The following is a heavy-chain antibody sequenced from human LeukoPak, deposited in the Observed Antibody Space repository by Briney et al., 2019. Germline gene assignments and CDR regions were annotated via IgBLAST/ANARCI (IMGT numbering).Heavy chain of an antibody. CDR2: TYYRSKWGN. CDR1: GDSVSSDSVA. CDR3: AREVSASRFDC. J-gene: IGHJ4*02. D-gene: IGHD1-26*01. Sequence: SQTLSLTCAISGDSVSSDSVAWNCIRQSPSRGLEWLGRTYYRSKWGNDYAGFVKSRISIIPDTSKNQFSLQLKYVIPEDTAVYYCAREVSASRFDCWGQGTLVTVSS. V-gene: IGHV6-1*01.